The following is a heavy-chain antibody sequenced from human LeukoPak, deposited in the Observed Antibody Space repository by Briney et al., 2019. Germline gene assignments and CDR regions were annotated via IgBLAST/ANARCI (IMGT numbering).Heavy chain of an antibody. Sequence: ASVKVSFKASGYTFTTYDLNWVRQAPGQGLEWMGWMNPNSGNTGYAQKFQGRVTMTRNTSISTAYMELNNLTSEDTAVYYCARRIRGAPTDHWGQGTLVTVSS. V-gene: IGHV1-8*01. J-gene: IGHJ4*02. D-gene: IGHD3-10*01. CDR3: ARRIRGAPTDH. CDR2: MNPNSGNT. CDR1: GYTFTTYD.